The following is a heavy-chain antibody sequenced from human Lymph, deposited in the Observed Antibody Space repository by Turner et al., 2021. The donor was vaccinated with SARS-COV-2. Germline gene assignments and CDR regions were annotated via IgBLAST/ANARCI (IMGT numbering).Heavy chain of an antibody. Sequence: QVQLVESGGGVVQPGGSLRLSCAASGFTVSSYAMHWVRQAQGKGLEWVAVISYDGSSKFHADSVKGRFTISRDNSKNTLYLQMNSLRAENTAVYYCARDALKKEVADTSDNWFDPWGQGTLVTVSS. J-gene: IGHJ5*02. CDR3: ARDALKKEVADTSDNWFDP. D-gene: IGHD6-19*01. V-gene: IGHV3-30-3*01. CDR1: GFTVSSYA. CDR2: ISYDGSSK.